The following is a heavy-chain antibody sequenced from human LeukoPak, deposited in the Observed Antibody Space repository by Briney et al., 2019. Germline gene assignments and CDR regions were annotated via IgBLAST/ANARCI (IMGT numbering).Heavy chain of an antibody. CDR2: IKTDGSEK. Sequence: GGSLRLSCEGSGFTFSNYWMGWGRQAPAKGLQRVANIKTDGSEKYYVDSVKGRFTISRDNAKNSLYLQMNSLRAEDTAVYYCATYSSLNRREFQYWGQGTLLTVSS. J-gene: IGHJ1*01. D-gene: IGHD3-22*01. V-gene: IGHV3-7*01. CDR1: GFTFSNYW. CDR3: ATYSSLNRREFQY.